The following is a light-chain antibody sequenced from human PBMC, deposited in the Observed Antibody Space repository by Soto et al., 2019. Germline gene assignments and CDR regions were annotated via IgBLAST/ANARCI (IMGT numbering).Light chain of an antibody. CDR1: QSVSSSY. CDR2: GAS. Sequence: EIVLTQSPGTLSLSPGERATLSCRASQSVSSSYLAWYQQKPGQAPRLLIYGASSRAPGIPDRFSGSGSGTDFTLTISRLEPEDFAVYYCQQYGLFTFGPGTKVDIK. V-gene: IGKV3-20*01. CDR3: QQYGLFT. J-gene: IGKJ3*01.